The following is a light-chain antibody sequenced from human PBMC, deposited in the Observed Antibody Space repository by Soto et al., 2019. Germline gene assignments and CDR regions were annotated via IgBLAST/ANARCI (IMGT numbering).Light chain of an antibody. CDR1: QDISGW. V-gene: IGKV1-12*01. J-gene: IGKJ5*01. CDR2: AAS. Sequence: DIQMTQSPSSVSASVGDRVTSTCRASQDISGWLACYQQKPGKAPKLLIYAASSLQSGVPSRFSGSGSGTYFTLTISSLQPEDFATYYCLQANTFPITFGQGTRLEIK. CDR3: LQANTFPIT.